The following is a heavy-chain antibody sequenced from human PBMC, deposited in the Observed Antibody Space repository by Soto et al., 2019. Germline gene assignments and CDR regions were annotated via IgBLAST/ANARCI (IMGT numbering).Heavy chain of an antibody. V-gene: IGHV4-4*07. CDR1: GASIRSYH. D-gene: IGHD3-16*01. Sequence: QVQLQESGPGLVKPSETLSLTCAVSGASIRSYHWSWIRQPAGKGLEWIGRMQHTGNTNYNPSLKCRVTMSVDTSKNQISLKMTSVTAADTAVYFCAKDVSSRRWFDPWGQGILVIVPS. J-gene: IGHJ5*02. CDR2: MQHTGNT. CDR3: AKDVSSRRWFDP.